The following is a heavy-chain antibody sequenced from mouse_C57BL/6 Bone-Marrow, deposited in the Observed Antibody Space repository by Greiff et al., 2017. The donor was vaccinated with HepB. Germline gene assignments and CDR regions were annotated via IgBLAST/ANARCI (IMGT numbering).Heavy chain of an antibody. V-gene: IGHV1-55*01. J-gene: IGHJ4*01. CDR2: IYPGSGST. CDR3: ARPVVADYYAMDY. Sequence: QVQLKQPGAELVKPGASVKMSCKASGYTFTSYWITWVKQRPGQGLEWIGDIYPGSGSTNYNEKFKSKATLTVDTSSSTAYMQLSSLTSEDSAVYYCARPVVADYYAMDYWGQGTSVTVSS. CDR1: GYTFTSYW. D-gene: IGHD1-1*01.